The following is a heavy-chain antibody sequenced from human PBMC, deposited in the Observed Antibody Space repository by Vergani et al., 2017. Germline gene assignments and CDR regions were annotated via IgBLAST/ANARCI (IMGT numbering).Heavy chain of an antibody. D-gene: IGHD5-24*01. J-gene: IGHJ4*02. CDR1: GFTFSSYW. Sequence: EVQLVESGGGLVQPGGSLRLSCAASGFTFSSYWMSWVRQAPGKGLEWVANIKQDGSEKYYVDSVKGRFTISRDNAKNSLYLQMNSLRAEDTAVYYCARDRDGRGYYFDDWGQGTLVTVSS. CDR2: IKQDGSEK. V-gene: IGHV3-7*01. CDR3: ARDRDGRGYYFDD.